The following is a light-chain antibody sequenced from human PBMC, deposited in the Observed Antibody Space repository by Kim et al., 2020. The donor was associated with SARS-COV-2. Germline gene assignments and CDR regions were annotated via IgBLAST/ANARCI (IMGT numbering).Light chain of an antibody. J-gene: IGLJ3*02. CDR3: HVLDGTADQGV. CDR1: NLGSKS. Sequence: AQGKTATITCGGNNLGSKSVHGYQQKTGQAPVLVIYYDSDRPSGIPERFSGSNSDNTAALTIARVEAGDEADYYCHVLDGTADQGVFGGGTRLTVL. V-gene: IGLV3-21*04. CDR2: YDS.